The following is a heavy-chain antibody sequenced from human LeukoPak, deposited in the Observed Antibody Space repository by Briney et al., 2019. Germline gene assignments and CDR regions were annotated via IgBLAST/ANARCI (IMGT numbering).Heavy chain of an antibody. CDR2: IYSGGST. CDR3: DL. J-gene: IGHJ2*01. Sequence: PGGSLRLSCAASGFIVSTHYMSWVRQAPGKGLEWVSVIYSGGSTYYADSVKGRFTISRDNPKNTLKKNDYYTSESFYVWWYFDLWGRGALVTVSS. CDR1: GFIVSTHY. D-gene: IGHD3-22*01. V-gene: IGHV3-66*02.